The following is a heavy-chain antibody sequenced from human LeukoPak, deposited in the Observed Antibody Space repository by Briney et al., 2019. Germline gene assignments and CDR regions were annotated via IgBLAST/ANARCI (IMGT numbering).Heavy chain of an antibody. CDR2: IKQDGSEK. D-gene: IGHD3-10*01. V-gene: IGHV3-7*01. Sequence: RGSLRLSCAASGFTFSSYWMSWVRQASGKGLEWVANIKQDGSEKYYVDSVKGRFTISRDNAKNSLYLQMNSLRAEDTAVYYCAREVGSGSYYIYWGQGTLVTVSS. CDR1: GFTFSSYW. CDR3: AREVGSGSYYIY. J-gene: IGHJ4*02.